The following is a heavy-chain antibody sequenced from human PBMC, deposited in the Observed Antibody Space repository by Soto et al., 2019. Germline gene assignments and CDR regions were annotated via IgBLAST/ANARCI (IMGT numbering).Heavy chain of an antibody. D-gene: IGHD2-2*02. CDR1: GGTFSSYA. V-gene: IGHV1-69*01. Sequence: QVQLVQSGAEVKKPGSSVKVSCKASGGTFSSYATSWVRQAPGQGLEWMGGIIPIFGTANYAQKFQGRVTITADESTSTAYMELSSLRSEDTAVYYCARATDCSSTSCYTYYYYYGMDVWGQGTTVTVSS. J-gene: IGHJ6*02. CDR2: IIPIFGTA. CDR3: ARATDCSSTSCYTYYYYYGMDV.